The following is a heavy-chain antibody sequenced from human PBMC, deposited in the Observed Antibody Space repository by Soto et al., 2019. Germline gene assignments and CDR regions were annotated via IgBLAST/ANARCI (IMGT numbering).Heavy chain of an antibody. CDR3: VKDACGGDCGDPGGFDY. CDR1: GFTFNKHG. J-gene: IGHJ4*02. Sequence: QVHLVESGGGVVQPGRSLRLSCVTSGFTFNKHGIHWVRQTPGKGLEWVAVIWYDGSQKFYGDSVTGRFTVSRDNSKNTVYLEMDSLRVEDMAVYYCVKDACGGDCGDPGGFDYWGQGTLVTVSS. V-gene: IGHV3-33*06. D-gene: IGHD2-21*02. CDR2: IWYDGSQK.